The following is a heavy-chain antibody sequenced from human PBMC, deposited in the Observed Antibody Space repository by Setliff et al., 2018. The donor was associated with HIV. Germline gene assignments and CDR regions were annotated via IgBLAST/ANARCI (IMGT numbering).Heavy chain of an antibody. Sequence: PGGSLRLSCAASGFTFSSYGMHWVRQAPGKGLEWVAVVWYNGGNTHYADSVKGRFTVSRDNSKNTLYLQMDSPRPDDTAVYYCAKDRAIVVVTPPNDAFDIWGQGTMVTVSS. CDR3: AKDRAIVVVTPPNDAFDI. CDR1: GFTFSSYG. J-gene: IGHJ3*02. CDR2: VWYNGGNT. D-gene: IGHD3-22*01. V-gene: IGHV3-33*03.